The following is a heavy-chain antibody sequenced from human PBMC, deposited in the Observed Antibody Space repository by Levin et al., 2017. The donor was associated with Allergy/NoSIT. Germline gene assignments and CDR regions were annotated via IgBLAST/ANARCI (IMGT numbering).Heavy chain of an antibody. D-gene: IGHD3-10*01. V-gene: IGHV3-9*01. Sequence: GGSLRLSCSASGFTLDDCVLYWVRQAPGEGLQWLSSISWSSGDIAYADSVKGRFTISRDNAKTSLFLQMNSLRPEDTALYYCAASGGHTEGGIDYWGQGTLVTVSS. CDR2: ISWSSGDI. J-gene: IGHJ4*02. CDR3: AASGGHTEGGIDY. CDR1: GFTLDDCV.